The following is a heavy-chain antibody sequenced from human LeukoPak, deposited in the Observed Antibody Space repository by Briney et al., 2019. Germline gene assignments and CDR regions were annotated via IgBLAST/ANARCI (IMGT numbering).Heavy chain of an antibody. CDR3: ARPRGCGSSRCNNFDY. J-gene: IGHJ4*02. CDR1: GFAFSGYS. CDR2: MNEYGSEI. Sequence: GGSLRLSCAVSGFAFSGYSMSWVRQAPGKGLEWVAKMNEYGSEIFYLDSVKGRFTISRDNAKNSLYLQMNSLRAEDTAVYYCARPRGCGSSRCNNFDYWGQGTLVTVSS. V-gene: IGHV3-7*01. D-gene: IGHD2-2*01.